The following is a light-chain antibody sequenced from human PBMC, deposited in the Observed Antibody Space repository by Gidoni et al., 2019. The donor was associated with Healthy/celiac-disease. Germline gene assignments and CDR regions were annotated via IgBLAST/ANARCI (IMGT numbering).Light chain of an antibody. J-gene: IGKJ1*01. CDR2: AAS. Sequence: DIQMTQSPTSLSASVGDRVTLTCRASQSISSYLNWYQQKPGKAPKLLIYAASSLQSGVPSRFSGSGSGTDFTLTISSLQPEDFATYYCQQSYSTPGTFXQXTKVEIK. CDR1: QSISSY. CDR3: QQSYSTPGT. V-gene: IGKV1-39*01.